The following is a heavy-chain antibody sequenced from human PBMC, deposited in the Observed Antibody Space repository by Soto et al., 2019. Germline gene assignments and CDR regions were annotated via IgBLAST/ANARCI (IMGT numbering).Heavy chain of an antibody. CDR3: ARAGYRSHRRLYSTFDY. Sequence: QVQLVQSGAEVKKPGASVKVSCKASGYTFTGYYMHWVRQAPGQGLEWMGWLNPNSGGTNYAQKFQGRVTMTRDTSISTAYMELSRLRSDDTAVYYCARAGYRSHRRLYSTFDYWGQGTLVTVSS. CDR1: GYTFTGYY. CDR2: LNPNSGGT. V-gene: IGHV1-2*02. J-gene: IGHJ4*02. D-gene: IGHD6-13*01.